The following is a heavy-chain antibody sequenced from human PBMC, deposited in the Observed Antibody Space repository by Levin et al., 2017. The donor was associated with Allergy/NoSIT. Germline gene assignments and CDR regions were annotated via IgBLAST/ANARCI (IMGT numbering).Heavy chain of an antibody. CDR1: GFTFSSYG. D-gene: IGHD5-12*01. CDR3: ARPTKWLRFGFDY. J-gene: IGHJ4*02. V-gene: IGHV3-33*01. Sequence: GGSLRLSCAASGFTFSSYGMHWVRQAPGKGLEWVAVIWYDGSNKYYADSVKGRFTISRDNSKNTLYLQMNSLRAEDTAVYYCARPTKWLRFGFDYWGQGTLVTVSS. CDR2: IWYDGSNK.